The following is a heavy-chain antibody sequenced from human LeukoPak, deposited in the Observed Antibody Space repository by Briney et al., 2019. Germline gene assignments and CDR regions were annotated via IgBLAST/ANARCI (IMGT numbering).Heavy chain of an antibody. D-gene: IGHD2-15*01. CDR3: ARDRGNCYGDY. CDR1: GFSLTTYG. J-gene: IGHJ4*02. V-gene: IGHV3-33*01. Sequence: GGSLRLSCAASGFSLTTYGMHWVRQAPGKGLEWVAIIWSDGNNNYYADSVKGRFTIFRDNSKKTVYLQMNSLRAEDTAVYYCARDRGNCYGDYWGQGTLVTVSS. CDR2: IWSDGNNN.